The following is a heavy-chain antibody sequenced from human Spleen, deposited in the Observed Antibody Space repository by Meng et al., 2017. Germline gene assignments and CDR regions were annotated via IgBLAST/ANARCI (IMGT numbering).Heavy chain of an antibody. Sequence: GESLKISCAASGFTFSRYWMNWVRQAPGKGLEWVANIKEDGSEKYYVDSVKGRFTISRDNAKNSLYLQMNSLRAEDTAVYYCARGIISVNWFDPWGQGTLVTVSS. CDR2: IKEDGSEK. D-gene: IGHD6-19*01. CDR3: ARGIISVNWFDP. CDR1: GFTFSRYW. V-gene: IGHV3-7*01. J-gene: IGHJ5*02.